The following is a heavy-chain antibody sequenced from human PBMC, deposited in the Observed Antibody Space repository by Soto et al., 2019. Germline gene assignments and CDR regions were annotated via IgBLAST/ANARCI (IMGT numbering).Heavy chain of an antibody. CDR3: ARDPSVVVVAATPYYYYRLDV. V-gene: IGHV3-7*01. J-gene: IGHJ6*02. CDR1: GFTFSSYW. CDR2: IKQDGSEK. D-gene: IGHD2-15*01. Sequence: GGSLRLSCAASGFTFSSYWMSWVRQAPGKGLEWVANIKQDGSEKYYVDSVKGRFTISRDNAKNSLYLQMNSLRAEDTAVYYCARDPSVVVVAATPYYYYRLDVWGQGTTVTVSS.